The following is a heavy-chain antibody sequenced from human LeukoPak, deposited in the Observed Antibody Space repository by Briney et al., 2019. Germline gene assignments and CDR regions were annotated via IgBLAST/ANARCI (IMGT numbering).Heavy chain of an antibody. CDR1: GFTFSSYE. D-gene: IGHD3-22*01. J-gene: IGHJ4*02. Sequence: GGSLRLSCAASGFTFSSYEMNWGRQAPGEGVGRGSYISSSGSTIYYADSVKGRFTISRDNAKNSLYLQMNSLRAEDTAVYYCARAYYYDSSGSDYWGQGTLVTVSS. CDR3: ARAYYYDSSGSDY. CDR2: ISSSGSTI. V-gene: IGHV3-48*03.